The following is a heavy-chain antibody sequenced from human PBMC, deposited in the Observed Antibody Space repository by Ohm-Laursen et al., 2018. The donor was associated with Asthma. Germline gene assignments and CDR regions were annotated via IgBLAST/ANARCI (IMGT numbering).Heavy chain of an antibody. D-gene: IGHD2-21*02. J-gene: IGHJ3*02. CDR2: ISGSGGST. V-gene: IGHV3-23*01. CDR3: ARRDFSGGDPSAAFDI. CDR1: GFTFSSYA. Sequence: GSLRLSCSASGFTFSSYAMSWVRQAPGKGLEWASAISGSGGSTYYADSVKGRFTISRDNSKNTLYMQMNSLRAEDTAVYYCARRDFSGGDPSAAFDIWGQGTMVTVSS.